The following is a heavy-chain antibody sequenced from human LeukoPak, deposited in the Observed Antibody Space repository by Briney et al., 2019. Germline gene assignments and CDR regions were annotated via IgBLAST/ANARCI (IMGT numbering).Heavy chain of an antibody. D-gene: IGHD5-18*01. Sequence: GGSLRLSCAASGFTFSSYGVHWVRQAPGKGLEWVAFIRYDGSNKYYADSVKGRFTISRDNSKNTLYLQMNSLRAEDTAVYYCARDLHPSGGYSYGYSDYWGQGTLVTVSS. V-gene: IGHV3-30*02. J-gene: IGHJ4*02. CDR3: ARDLHPSGGYSYGYSDY. CDR2: IRYDGSNK. CDR1: GFTFSSYG.